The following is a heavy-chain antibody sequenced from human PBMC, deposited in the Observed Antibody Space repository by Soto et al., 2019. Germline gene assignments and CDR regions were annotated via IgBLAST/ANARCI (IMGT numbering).Heavy chain of an antibody. CDR1: GYTFTSYY. J-gene: IGHJ5*02. CDR3: ARDQREAAGTSWFDP. CDR2: INPSGGST. D-gene: IGHD6-13*01. Sequence: GASVKVSCKASGYTFTSYYMHWVRQAPGQGLEWMGIINPSGGSTSYAQKFQGRVTMTRDTSTSTVYMELSSLRSEDTAVYYCARDQREAAGTSWFDPWGQGTLVTVSS. V-gene: IGHV1-46*03.